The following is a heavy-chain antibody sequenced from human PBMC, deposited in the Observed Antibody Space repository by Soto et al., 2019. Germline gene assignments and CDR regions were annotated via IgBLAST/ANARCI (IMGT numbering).Heavy chain of an antibody. CDR1: GYSFTNYW. J-gene: IGHJ6*02. CDR3: ARHGTEHGGNSGGIDV. Sequence: GESLKISCKGSGYSFTNYWVAWVRQMPGKGLEWMGIIYPGDSDTRYSPPFQGQVTISADKSISTAYLQWSSLKASDTAMYYCARHGTEHGGNSGGIDVCGQGTTVTV. V-gene: IGHV5-51*01. D-gene: IGHD2-21*02. CDR2: IYPGDSDT.